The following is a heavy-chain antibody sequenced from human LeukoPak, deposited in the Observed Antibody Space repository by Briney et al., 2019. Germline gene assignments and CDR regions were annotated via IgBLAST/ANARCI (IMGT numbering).Heavy chain of an antibody. Sequence: GGSLRLSCAASGFTFSSYGMHWVRQAPGKGLEWVAFIRYDGSNKYYADSVKGRFTISRDNSKNTLYLQMNSLRAEDTAVYYCARMGYQLLSGDYMDVWGKGTTVTVSS. CDR2: IRYDGSNK. CDR1: GFTFSSYG. CDR3: ARMGYQLLSGDYMDV. V-gene: IGHV3-30*02. D-gene: IGHD2-2*01. J-gene: IGHJ6*03.